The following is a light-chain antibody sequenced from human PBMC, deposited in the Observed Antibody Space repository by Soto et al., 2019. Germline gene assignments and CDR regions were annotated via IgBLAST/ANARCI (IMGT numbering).Light chain of an antibody. CDR1: QTVRTY. CDR3: QQSYNMPWT. Sequence: DIQMTQSPSSLSASVGERVTITCRASQTVRTYLNWFQQKPGKAPKLLIYGASSLQSGVPSRFSGSGSGTDFTLTISSLQPEDFATYYCQQSYNMPWTFGQGTKVDI. J-gene: IGKJ1*01. CDR2: GAS. V-gene: IGKV1-39*01.